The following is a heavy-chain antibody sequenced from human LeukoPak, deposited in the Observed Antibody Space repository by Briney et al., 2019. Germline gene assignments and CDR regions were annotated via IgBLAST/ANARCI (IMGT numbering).Heavy chain of an antibody. CDR3: AREGGTPMRGGLFDY. V-gene: IGHV4-4*07. J-gene: IGHJ4*02. D-gene: IGHD1-1*01. CDR1: GGSISSYX. Sequence: SETLSLTCTVSGGSISSYXWSWIXQPAGXXLEWXGRIYTSGSTNYNPSLKSRVTMSVDTSKNQFSLKLSSVTAADTAVYYCAREGGTPMRGGLFDYWGQGTLVTVSS. CDR2: IYTSGST.